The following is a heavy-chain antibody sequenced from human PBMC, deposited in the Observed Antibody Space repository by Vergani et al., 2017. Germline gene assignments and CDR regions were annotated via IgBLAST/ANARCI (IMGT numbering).Heavy chain of an antibody. CDR2: IYHSGST. CDR1: GYSISSGYY. Sequence: QVQLQESGPGLVKPSETLSLTCTVSGYSISSGYYWGWIRQPPGKGLEWIGSIYHSGSTYYNPSLKSRVTISVDTSKNQFSLKLSSVTAADTAVYYCAXKGENYYDSSGYPRYYYYYYMDVWGKGTTVTVSS. CDR3: AXKGENYYDSSGYPRYYYYYYMDV. D-gene: IGHD3-22*01. J-gene: IGHJ6*03. V-gene: IGHV4-38-2*02.